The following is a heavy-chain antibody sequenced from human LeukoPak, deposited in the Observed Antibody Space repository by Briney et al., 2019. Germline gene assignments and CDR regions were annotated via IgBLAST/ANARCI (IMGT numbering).Heavy chain of an antibody. Sequence: GGSLRLSCAASGFTFSSYAMHWVRQAPGKGLEWVAVISYDGSNKYYADSVKGRFTISRDNSKNTLYLQMNSLRAEDTAVYYCASDEIRMDVWGKGTTVTVSS. J-gene: IGHJ6*04. V-gene: IGHV3-30*04. CDR2: ISYDGSNK. CDR3: ASDEIRMDV. CDR1: GFTFSSYA.